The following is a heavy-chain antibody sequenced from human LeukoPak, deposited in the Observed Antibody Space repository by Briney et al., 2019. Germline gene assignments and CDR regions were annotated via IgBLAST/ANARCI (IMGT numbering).Heavy chain of an antibody. V-gene: IGHV1-18*01. CDR2: ISAYNGNT. J-gene: IGHJ1*01. Sequence: ASVKVSCKASGYTFTSYGISWVRQAPGQGLEWMGWISAYNGNTNYAQKLQGRVTMTTDTSTSTAYMELRSLRSDDTAVYYCAREETYYYDCSGYYYFQHWGQGTLVTVSS. CDR3: AREETYYYDCSGYYYFQH. CDR1: GYTFTSYG. D-gene: IGHD3-22*01.